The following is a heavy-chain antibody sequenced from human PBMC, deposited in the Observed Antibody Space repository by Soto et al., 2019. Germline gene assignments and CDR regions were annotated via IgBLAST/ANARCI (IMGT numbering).Heavy chain of an antibody. CDR3: ARDLWGYCSGGSCPGDYYYGMDV. CDR2: INAGNGNT. J-gene: IGHJ6*02. Sequence: QVQLVQSGAEVKKPGASVKVSCKASGYTFTSYAMHWVRQAPGQRLEWMGWINAGNGNTKYSQKFQGRVTITRDTSARTAYMELSSLRSEDTAVYYCARDLWGYCSGGSCPGDYYYGMDVWGQGTTVTVSS. D-gene: IGHD2-15*01. V-gene: IGHV1-3*01. CDR1: GYTFTSYA.